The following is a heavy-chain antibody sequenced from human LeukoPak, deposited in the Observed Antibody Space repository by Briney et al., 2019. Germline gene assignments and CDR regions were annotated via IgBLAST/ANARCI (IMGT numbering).Heavy chain of an antibody. Sequence: SETLSLNCTVSGGGGFSSYNYWSWIRQPPGTGLEWIGYIYYDGSDINYKPSLKGRITMSLDTSKSQFSLNLRSVTAADTAVYYCARHPQGLRFFDNWGQGTLVTVSS. V-gene: IGHV4-59*08. CDR1: GGGGFSSYNY. CDR3: ARHPQGLRFFDN. CDR2: IYYDGSDI. D-gene: IGHD3-3*01. J-gene: IGHJ4*02.